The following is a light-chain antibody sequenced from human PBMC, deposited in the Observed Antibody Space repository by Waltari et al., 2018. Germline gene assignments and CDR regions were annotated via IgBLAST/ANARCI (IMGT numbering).Light chain of an antibody. CDR3: CSYAGRYTSV. V-gene: IGLV2-11*01. CDR1: NSDVGAYNY. Sequence: QSALTQPRSVSGSPGQSVTLSCTGTNSDVGAYNYVSWYQQRPGKAPKLVIYNVDKRPSGFPVRFSGSKAGNTAALTISGLQTDDEADYYCCSYAGRYTSVFGGGTKVTVL. CDR2: NVD. J-gene: IGLJ2*01.